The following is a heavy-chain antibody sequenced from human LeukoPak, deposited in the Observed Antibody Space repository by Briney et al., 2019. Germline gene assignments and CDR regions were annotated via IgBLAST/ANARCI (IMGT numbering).Heavy chain of an antibody. V-gene: IGHV3-20*04. CDR1: GLIFDDYG. J-gene: IGHJ3*02. CDR2: IDWSGSST. D-gene: IGHD1-26*01. Sequence: GGSLRLSCAASGLIFDDYGMSWVRQGPGKGLEWVSNIDWSGSSTGYAESVKGRFTISRDNAKNFLYLQMNSLRVEDTALYYCAGEVGGIYDDAFDIWGQGTLVTVSS. CDR3: AGEVGGIYDDAFDI.